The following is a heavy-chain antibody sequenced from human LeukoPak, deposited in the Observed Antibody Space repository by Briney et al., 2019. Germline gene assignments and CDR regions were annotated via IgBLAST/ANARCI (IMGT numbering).Heavy chain of an antibody. V-gene: IGHV4-38-2*01. CDR2: IFHSGIA. Sequence: SETLSLTCAVSNYPITSDYYWVWIRQPPGQGLEWIGQIFHSGIAHYNPSLKSRVTMSVDTSRSQFSVKLSSVSAADTAVYYCARQYYDRTGYYYFDYWDQGTLVSVSS. D-gene: IGHD3-22*01. CDR1: NYPITSDYY. CDR3: ARQYYDRTGYYYFDY. J-gene: IGHJ4*02.